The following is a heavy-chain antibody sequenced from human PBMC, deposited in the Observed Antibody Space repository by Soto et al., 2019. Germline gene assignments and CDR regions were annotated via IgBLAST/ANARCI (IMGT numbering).Heavy chain of an antibody. CDR1: GVTFSNAW. CDR3: PTDPVLRYFAWLLLPLDY. D-gene: IGHD3-9*01. J-gene: IGHJ4*02. Sequence: PGGFLRLSCAASGVTFSNAWRSWVRQAPGKGLEWVGRIKSKTDGGTTDYAAPGKGRFTISRDDSKYTLYLQVNSLKTEDTAVDYCPTDPVLRYFAWLLLPLDYWGQGKLVTPSS. V-gene: IGHV3-15*01. CDR2: IKSKTDGGTT.